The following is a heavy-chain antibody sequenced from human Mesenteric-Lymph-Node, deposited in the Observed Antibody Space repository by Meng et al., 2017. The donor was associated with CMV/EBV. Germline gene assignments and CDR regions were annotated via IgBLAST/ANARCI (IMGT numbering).Heavy chain of an antibody. CDR3: ARDLLFTGQFDP. Sequence: SETLSLTCTVSGVSVRSGSYYWTWLRQTPGKGLDWIGYIFYSGTSNYHPSLKGRVTISLDTSRNQFSLRLSSATAADTAVYYCARDLLFTGQFDPWGQGTLVTVSS. V-gene: IGHV4-61*01. J-gene: IGHJ5*02. CDR1: GVSVRSGSYY. CDR2: IFYSGTS. D-gene: IGHD1-26*01.